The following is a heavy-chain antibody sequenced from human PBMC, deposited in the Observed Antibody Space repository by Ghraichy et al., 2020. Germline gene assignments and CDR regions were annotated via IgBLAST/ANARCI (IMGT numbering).Heavy chain of an antibody. CDR1: GFSFSSYA. D-gene: IGHD3-9*01. CDR2: IWYDGFNK. J-gene: IGHJ4*02. CDR3: ARGQAGDYDVLTGYSIGPFDY. Sequence: LSLTCAASGFSFSSYAMHWVRQAPGKGLEWVAVIWYDGFNKYYADSVKGRFTISRDNSKNALYLQVNSLRAEDTAMYYCARGQAGDYDVLTGYSIGPFDYWGQGTLVTVSS. V-gene: IGHV3-33*01.